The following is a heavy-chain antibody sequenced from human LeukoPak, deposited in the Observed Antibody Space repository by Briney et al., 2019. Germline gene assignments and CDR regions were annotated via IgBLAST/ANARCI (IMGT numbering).Heavy chain of an antibody. CDR1: GFTFSSYV. Sequence: GGSLRLSCAASGFTFSSYVMDWVRQAPGKGLEWVSAISDSGVSTYYADSVKGRFTMSRDNSKNMLYLQMNSLTAEDTAVYYCVRAITMIVVVDFDYWGQGTLVTVSS. D-gene: IGHD3-22*01. V-gene: IGHV3-23*01. CDR2: ISDSGVST. CDR3: VRAITMIVVVDFDY. J-gene: IGHJ4*02.